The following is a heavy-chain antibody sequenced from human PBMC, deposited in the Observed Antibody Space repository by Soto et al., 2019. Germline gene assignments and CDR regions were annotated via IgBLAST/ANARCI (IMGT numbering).Heavy chain of an antibody. D-gene: IGHD3-22*01. Sequence: TLSLTCTVSGGSISSGGYYWSWIRQHPGKGLEWIGYIYYSGSTYYNPSLKSRVTISVDTSKNQFSLKLSSVTAADTAVYYCARVRYDSSGYYYPTLDYWGQGTLVTVSS. J-gene: IGHJ4*02. CDR3: ARVRYDSSGYYYPTLDY. CDR2: IYYSGST. V-gene: IGHV4-31*03. CDR1: GGSISSGGYY.